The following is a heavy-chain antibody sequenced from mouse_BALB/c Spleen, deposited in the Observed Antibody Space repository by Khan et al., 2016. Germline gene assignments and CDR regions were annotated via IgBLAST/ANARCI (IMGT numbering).Heavy chain of an antibody. J-gene: IGHJ2*01. CDR1: GYAFTSYN. Sequence: IQLVQSGPELVKPGASVKVSCKASGYAFTSYNMYWVKQSHGKSLEWIGYIDPYNGGTNYNQKFKGKATLTVDKSSSTAYMHLNSLTSEDSAVYYCARERLTTVVAKSLDYWGQGTTLTVSS. CDR3: ARERLTTVVAKSLDY. CDR2: IDPYNGGT. D-gene: IGHD1-1*01. V-gene: IGHV1S135*01.